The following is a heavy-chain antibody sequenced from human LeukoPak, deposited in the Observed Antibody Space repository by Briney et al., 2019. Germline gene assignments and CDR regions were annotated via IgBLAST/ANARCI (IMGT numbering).Heavy chain of an antibody. J-gene: IGHJ6*03. CDR3: ASVNHRDGYNSYYYYYMDV. CDR1: GCTFTSYA. CDR2: IIPIFGTA. Sequence: ASVKVSCKASGCTFTSYAISWVRQAPGQGLEWMGGIIPIFGTANYAQKFQGRVTITADASTSTAYMELSRLRSEDTAVYYCASVNHRDGYNSYYYYYMDVWGKGTTVTISS. D-gene: IGHD5-24*01. V-gene: IGHV1-69*13.